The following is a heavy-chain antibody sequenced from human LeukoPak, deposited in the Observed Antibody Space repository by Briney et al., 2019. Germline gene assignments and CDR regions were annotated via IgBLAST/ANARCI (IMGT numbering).Heavy chain of an antibody. J-gene: IGHJ4*02. V-gene: IGHV4-34*01. D-gene: IGHD2-2*01. CDR1: GGSFSGYY. CDR2: INHSRST. CDR3: ARDGGHIVVVPGHPFDY. Sequence: PSETLSLTCAVYGGSFSGYYWTWIRQPPGKGLEWIGEINHSRSTKYSPSLKSRVTISVDTSKNQFSLKLSSVTAADTAVYYCARDGGHIVVVPGHPFDYWGQGTLVTVSS.